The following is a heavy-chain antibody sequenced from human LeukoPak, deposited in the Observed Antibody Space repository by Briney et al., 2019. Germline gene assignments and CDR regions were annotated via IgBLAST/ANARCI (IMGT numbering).Heavy chain of an antibody. CDR3: AREFVAFDAFDI. CDR1: GYTFTSYY. D-gene: IGHD2-21*01. Sequence: ASVKVSCKASGYTFTSYYMHWVRQAPGQGLEWMGIINPSGGSTSYAQKFQGRVTMTRDTSTSTAYMELSSLRSEDTAVYYCAREFVAFDAFDIWGQGTMVTVSS. CDR2: INPSGGST. J-gene: IGHJ3*02. V-gene: IGHV1-46*01.